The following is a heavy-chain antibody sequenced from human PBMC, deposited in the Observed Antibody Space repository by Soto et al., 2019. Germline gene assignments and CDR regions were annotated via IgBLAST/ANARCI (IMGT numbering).Heavy chain of an antibody. J-gene: IGHJ3*01. Sequence: GASVKVSCKASGYTLTCYYMHWVRQAPGQGLEWMGWINPNSGGTNYAQKFQGWVTMTRDTSISTAYMELSRLRSDDTAVYYCARVIWFVESGGAFDLWGQGTMVTVS. D-gene: IGHD3-10*01. CDR1: GYTLTCYY. CDR2: INPNSGGT. CDR3: ARVIWFVESGGAFDL. V-gene: IGHV1-2*04.